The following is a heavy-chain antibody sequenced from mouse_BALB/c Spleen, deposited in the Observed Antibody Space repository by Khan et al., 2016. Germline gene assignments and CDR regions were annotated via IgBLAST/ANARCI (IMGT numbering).Heavy chain of an antibody. J-gene: IGHJ2*01. D-gene: IGHD2-4*01. CDR1: GYSITNGYN. CDR3: ARWNYDHFDY. V-gene: IGHV3-1*02. Sequence: VQLKESGPDLVKPSQSLSLTCTVTGYSITNGYNWHWIRQFPGNKLEWMGYIHYSGTTNYNPSLKSRLSITRDTSKNQFFLQLNSVTTEDTATYFCARWNYDHFDYWGQGTTLTGSS. CDR2: IHYSGTT.